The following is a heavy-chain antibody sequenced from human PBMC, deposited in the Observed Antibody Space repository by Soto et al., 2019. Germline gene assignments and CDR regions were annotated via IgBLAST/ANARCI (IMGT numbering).Heavy chain of an antibody. J-gene: IGHJ6*02. V-gene: IGHV4-34*01. CDR3: ARLPVSYYYYGMDV. D-gene: IGHD6-6*01. CDR2: INHSGST. CDR1: GGSFSGYY. Sequence: PSETLSLTCAVYGGSFSGYYWSWIRQPPGKGLEWIGEINHSGSTNSNPSLKSRVTISVDTSKNQFSLKLSSVTAADTAVYFAARLPVSYYYYGMDVWGQGTTVTVSS.